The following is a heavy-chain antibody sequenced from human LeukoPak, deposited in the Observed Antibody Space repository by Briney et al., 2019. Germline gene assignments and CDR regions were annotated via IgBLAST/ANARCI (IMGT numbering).Heavy chain of an antibody. CDR1: GFTFSDYY. J-gene: IGHJ4*02. V-gene: IGHV3-11*01. CDR3: ARDPTYGDYVRGLDY. D-gene: IGHD4-17*01. Sequence: PGGSLRLSCAASGFTFSDYYMSWIRQAPGKGLEWVSYISSSGSTIYYADSVKGRFTISRDNAKNSLFLQMNSLRSEDTAVYYCARDPTYGDYVRGLDYWGQGTLVTVSS. CDR2: ISSSGSTI.